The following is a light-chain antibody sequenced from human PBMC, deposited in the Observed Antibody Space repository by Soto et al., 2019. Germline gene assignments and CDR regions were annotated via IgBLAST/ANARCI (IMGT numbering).Light chain of an antibody. CDR3: QQYYSPWT. J-gene: IGKJ1*01. CDR2: WAS. CDR1: QSVLYSSNNKNY. V-gene: IGKV4-1*01. Sequence: DIVMTQSPDSLAVSLGERATINCKSSQSVLYSSNNKNYLAWYQQKPGQPPKLLIYWASTRESGVPDRFSGSGSGSDFTLTISSLQAEDAAVYYCQQYYSPWTFGQGTKVDIK.